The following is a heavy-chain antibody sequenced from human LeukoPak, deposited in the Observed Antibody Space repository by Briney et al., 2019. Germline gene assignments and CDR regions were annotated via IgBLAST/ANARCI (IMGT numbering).Heavy chain of an antibody. V-gene: IGHV4-34*01. CDR1: GGSFSGYY. D-gene: IGHD2-2*02. Sequence: SETLSLTCAVYGGSFSGYYWSWIRQPPGKGLEWIGEINHSGSTNYNPSLKSRVTISVDTSKSQFSLKLGSVTAADTAVYYCARGGGYCSSTSCYTFDYWGQGTLVTVSS. J-gene: IGHJ4*02. CDR3: ARGGGYCSSTSCYTFDY. CDR2: INHSGST.